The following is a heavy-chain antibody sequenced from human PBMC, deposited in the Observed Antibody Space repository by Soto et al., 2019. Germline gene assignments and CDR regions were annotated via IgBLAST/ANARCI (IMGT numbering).Heavy chain of an antibody. D-gene: IGHD6-19*01. V-gene: IGHV3-48*02. CDR3: ARGSSGWYDY. CDR1: GFTFSSYS. Sequence: GSLRLSCAASGFTFSSYSMNWVRQAPGKGLEWVSYISSSGSSIYYVDSVKGRFTISRDNDKNSLYLQMNSLRDEDTAVYYCARGSSGWYDYWGQGILVTVSS. CDR2: ISSSGSSI. J-gene: IGHJ4*02.